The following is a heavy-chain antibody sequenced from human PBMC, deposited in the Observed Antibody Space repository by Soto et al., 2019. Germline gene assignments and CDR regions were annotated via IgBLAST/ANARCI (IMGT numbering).Heavy chain of an antibody. D-gene: IGHD3-10*01. J-gene: IGHJ4*02. Sequence: GGSLRLSCAASGFTFSSYAISWFRQAPGKGLEWVSLISGSGGTTYYADSVKGRFTISRDNSKNTLYLQMNSLRAEDTAVYYCAKVHGSGNYHNFPDYWGQGTLVTVSS. CDR1: GFTFSSYA. CDR3: AKVHGSGNYHNFPDY. CDR2: ISGSGGTT. V-gene: IGHV3-23*01.